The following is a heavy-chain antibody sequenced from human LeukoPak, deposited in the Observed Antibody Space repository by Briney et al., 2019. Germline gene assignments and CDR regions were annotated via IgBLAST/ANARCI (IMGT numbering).Heavy chain of an antibody. D-gene: IGHD2-8*02. CDR2: IKPDGSEK. V-gene: IGHV3-7*03. Sequence: GGSLRLSCAGSGFSFRDHWMSWLRQAPGKGPEWVAHIKPDGSEKYYVDSVKGRFIISRDDARNSLSLQMNSLRAEDTAIYYCATYRQVLLPFESWGQGTLVTVSS. CDR3: ATYRQVLLPFES. J-gene: IGHJ4*02. CDR1: GFSFRDHW.